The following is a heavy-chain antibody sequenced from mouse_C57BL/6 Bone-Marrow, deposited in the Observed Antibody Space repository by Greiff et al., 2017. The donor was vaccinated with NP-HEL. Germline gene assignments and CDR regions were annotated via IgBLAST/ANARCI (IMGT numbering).Heavy chain of an antibody. J-gene: IGHJ2*01. V-gene: IGHV1-82*01. D-gene: IGHD1-1*01. CDR2: IYPGDGDT. Sequence: QVQLQQSGPELVKPGASVKISCKASGYAFSSSWMNWVKQRPGKGLEWIGRIYPGDGDTNYNGKFKGKATLTADKSSSTAYMQLSSLTSEDSAVYFCASKDYYGSSWGQGTTLTVSS. CDR3: ASKDYYGSS. CDR1: GYAFSSSW.